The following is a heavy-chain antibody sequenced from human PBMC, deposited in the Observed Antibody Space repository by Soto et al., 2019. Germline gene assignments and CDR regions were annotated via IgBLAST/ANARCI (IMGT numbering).Heavy chain of an antibody. CDR2: IYYSGST. Sequence: SETLSLTCTVSGGSISSGGYYWSWIRQHPGKGLEWIGYIYYSGSTYYNPSLKSRVTISVDTSKNQFSLKLSSVTAADTAVYYCARADYSSSWYFTFDPWGQGTLVTVSS. D-gene: IGHD6-13*01. J-gene: IGHJ5*02. CDR1: GGSISSGGYY. V-gene: IGHV4-31*03. CDR3: ARADYSSSWYFTFDP.